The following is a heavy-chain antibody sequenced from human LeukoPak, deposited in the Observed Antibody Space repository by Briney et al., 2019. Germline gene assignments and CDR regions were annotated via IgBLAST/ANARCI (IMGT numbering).Heavy chain of an antibody. CDR2: ICYRGST. CDR1: GVSISSYY. D-gene: IGHD5-18*01. Sequence: SETLSLTCTVSGVSISSYYWSWIGQPPGKGLEWRGYICYRGSTNYNPSLKSRVTISVETSKNHFPLKLSYVTAADNAVYYCAREVGWKAMGALDIWGKGTMVTVSS. J-gene: IGHJ3*02. V-gene: IGHV4-59*01. CDR3: AREVGWKAMGALDI.